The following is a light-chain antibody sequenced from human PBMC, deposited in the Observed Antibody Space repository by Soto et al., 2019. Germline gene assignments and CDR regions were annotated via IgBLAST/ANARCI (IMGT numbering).Light chain of an antibody. CDR3: QQYNLWPLT. V-gene: IGKV3-15*01. CDR1: QSVSGN. CDR2: DAS. J-gene: IGKJ4*01. Sequence: EIVMTQSPATLSVSPGERATLSYRASQSVSGNLAWYQQKPGQAPRLLIFDASTRATGIPGRFSGSGSGTEFTLTISSLLSEDFALYYCQQYNLWPLTFGGGTKVDNK.